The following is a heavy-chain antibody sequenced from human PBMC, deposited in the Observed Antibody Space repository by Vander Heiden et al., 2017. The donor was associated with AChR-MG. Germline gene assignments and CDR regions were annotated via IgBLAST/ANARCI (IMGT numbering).Heavy chain of an antibody. Sequence: EVQLVESGGGLVQPGESLRLSCAASGFTVRSNYMTWVRQAPGKGLEWVSIIYSDGSTYYADSVKGRFTISRDNSKNTLYLQMNTLRAEDTAVYYCARRGPGYTSGWYFDYWGPGTLVTVSS. V-gene: IGHV3-66*04. D-gene: IGHD6-19*01. CDR1: GFTVRSNY. CDR2: IYSDGST. J-gene: IGHJ4*02. CDR3: ARRGPGYTSGWYFDY.